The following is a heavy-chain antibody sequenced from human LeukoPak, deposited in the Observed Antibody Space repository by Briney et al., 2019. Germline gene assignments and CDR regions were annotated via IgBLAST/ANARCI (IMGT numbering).Heavy chain of an antibody. J-gene: IGHJ4*02. CDR3: VRVANGATFDY. CDR1: GFTFSSYW. Sequence: GGSLRLSCVASGFTFSSYWMGWVRQAPGKGLEWVANIKQDESEKYYVDSVKGRFTISRDNAKNSLYLQMNSLRAEDTAVYYCVRVANGATFDYWGQGTLVTVSS. CDR2: IKQDESEK. V-gene: IGHV3-7*01. D-gene: IGHD5-12*01.